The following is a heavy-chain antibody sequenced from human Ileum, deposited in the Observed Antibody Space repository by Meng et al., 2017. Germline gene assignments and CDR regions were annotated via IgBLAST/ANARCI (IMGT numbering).Heavy chain of an antibody. CDR3: AREPPAAAGTGADY. J-gene: IGHJ4*02. Sequence: QVQLQESGPGLVKPSQTLSLTCTDSGGSISSGGYYWSWIRQHPGKGLEWIGYIYYSGTTYYNPSLKSRVTISVDTSKNQFSLKLSSVTAADTAVYYCAREPPAAAGTGADYWGQGTLVTVSS. CDR2: IYYSGTT. V-gene: IGHV4-31*03. D-gene: IGHD6-13*01. CDR1: GGSISSGGYY.